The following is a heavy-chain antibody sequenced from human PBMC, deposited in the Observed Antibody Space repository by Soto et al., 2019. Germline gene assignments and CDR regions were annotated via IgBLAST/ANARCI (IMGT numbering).Heavy chain of an antibody. V-gene: IGHV3-48*01. CDR2: ISSSSSTI. Sequence: EVQLVESGGGLVQPGGSLRLSCAASGFTFSSYSMNWVRQAPGKGLEWVSYISSSSSTIYYADSVKGRFTISRDNAKNSLYLQMNSPGGQDTAVYYWAIHLEPSGASGPPPPMDVWGKGTTVTVSS. CDR3: AIHLEPSGASGPPPPMDV. D-gene: IGHD1-26*01. J-gene: IGHJ6*03. CDR1: GFTFSSYS.